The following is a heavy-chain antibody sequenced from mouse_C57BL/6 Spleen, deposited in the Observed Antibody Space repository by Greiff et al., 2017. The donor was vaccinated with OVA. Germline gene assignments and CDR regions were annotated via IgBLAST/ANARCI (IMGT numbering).Heavy chain of an antibody. CDR1: GFSLTSYA. Sequence: VQRVESGPGLVAPSQSLSITCTVSGFSLTSYAISWVRQPPGKGLEWLGVIWTGGGTNYNSALKSRLSISKDNSKSQVFLKMNSLQTDDTARYYCASIYYDYDGDFDYWGQGTTLTVSS. D-gene: IGHD2-4*01. CDR3: ASIYYDYDGDFDY. J-gene: IGHJ2*01. CDR2: IWTGGGT. V-gene: IGHV2-9-1*01.